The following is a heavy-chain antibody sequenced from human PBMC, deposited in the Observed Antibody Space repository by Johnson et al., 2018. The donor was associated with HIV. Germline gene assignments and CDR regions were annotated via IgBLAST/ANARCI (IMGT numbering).Heavy chain of an antibody. J-gene: IGHJ3*02. Sequence: VQLVESGGGLIQPGGSLRLSCAASGFTVSSNYMSWVRQAPGKGLAWVPVISSGGSTYYADSVTGRFTIARDNSKNTLYLQMNSLRAEDTAVYYCARAPGWNDVWGAFDIWGQGTMVTVSS. CDR1: GFTVSSNY. D-gene: IGHD1-1*01. V-gene: IGHV3-53*01. CDR3: ARAPGWNDVWGAFDI. CDR2: ISSGGST.